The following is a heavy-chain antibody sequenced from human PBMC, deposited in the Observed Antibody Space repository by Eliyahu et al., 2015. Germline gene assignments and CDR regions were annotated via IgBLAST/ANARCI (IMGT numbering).Heavy chain of an antibody. CDR2: ISGSGRXV. CDR3: AREVYGSGSSRHFDD. D-gene: IGHD3-10*01. J-gene: IGHJ4*02. V-gene: IGHV3-21*01. Sequence: EVLLVESGGGLVKPGGSLRLSCAASGFTFXNFGMTWVRQAPGKGLEWVAXISGSGRXVSYADSVRGRFTISRDNIKKSLYLQVNSLRGEDAAVYYCAREVYGSGSSRHFDDWGQGSLVTVSS. CDR1: GFTFXNFG.